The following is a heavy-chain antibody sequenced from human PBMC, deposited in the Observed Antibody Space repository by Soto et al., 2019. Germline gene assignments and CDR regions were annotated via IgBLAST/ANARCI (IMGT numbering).Heavy chain of an antibody. J-gene: IGHJ6*02. CDR2: IYSGGST. CDR1: GLTVSSNY. V-gene: IGHV3-53*01. D-gene: IGHD3-3*01. CDR3: ARVSTIFGVVRYGMDV. Sequence: GGSLRLSCAASGLTVSSNYMSWVRQAPGKGLEWVSVIYSGGSTYYADSVKGRFTISRDNSKNTLYLQMNSLRAEDTAVYYCARVSTIFGVVRYGMDVWGQGTTVTVS.